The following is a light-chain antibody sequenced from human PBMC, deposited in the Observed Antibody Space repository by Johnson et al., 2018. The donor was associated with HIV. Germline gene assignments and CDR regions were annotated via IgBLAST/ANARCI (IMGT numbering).Light chain of an antibody. CDR3: GTWDSSLYALYV. Sequence: QSVLTQPPLVSAAPGQKVTISCSGSNSNIGNNYVSWYQQLPVTAPKLLIYENTKRPSGIPDRFSGSKSGTSATLGITGLLTGDEADYYCGTWDSSLYALYVVGTGTKVTVL. CDR1: NSNIGNNY. V-gene: IGLV1-51*02. J-gene: IGLJ1*01. CDR2: ENT.